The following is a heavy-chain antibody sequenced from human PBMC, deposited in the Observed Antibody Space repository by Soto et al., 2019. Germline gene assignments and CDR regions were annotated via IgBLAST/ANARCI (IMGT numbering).Heavy chain of an antibody. CDR3: ARAKGDDIPFGS. CDR2: ISYHGSDI. CDR1: GFIFSRDG. D-gene: IGHD3-9*01. Sequence: QVQLVESGGGVVQPGTSLTLSCAASGFIFSRDGMHWVRQAPGKGLEWVAVISYHGSDIYYADSVKGRFTISRDNSKNTVYLQMNSLRPEGTALYYCARAKGDDIPFGSWGQVTLVTVSS. J-gene: IGHJ4*02. V-gene: IGHV3-30*03.